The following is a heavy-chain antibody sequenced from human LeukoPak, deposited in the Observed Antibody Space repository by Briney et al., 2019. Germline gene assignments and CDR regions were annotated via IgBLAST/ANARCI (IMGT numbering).Heavy chain of an antibody. CDR3: ARANIVVVPARVGWFDP. D-gene: IGHD2-2*01. CDR2: INHSGST. Sequence: SETLSLTCAVYGGSFSGYYWSRIRQPPGKGLEWIGEINHSGSTNYDPSLKSRVTISVDTSKNQFSLKLSSVTAADTAVYYCARANIVVVPARVGWFDPWGQGTLVTVSS. CDR1: GGSFSGYY. V-gene: IGHV4-34*01. J-gene: IGHJ5*02.